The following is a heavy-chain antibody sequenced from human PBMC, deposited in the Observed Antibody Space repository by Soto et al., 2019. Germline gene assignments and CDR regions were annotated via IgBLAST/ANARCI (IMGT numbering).Heavy chain of an antibody. D-gene: IGHD1-26*01. Sequence: PSETLSLTCTVSGGSISSYYWSWIRQPPGKGLEWIGSISYTGTTNYNPSLRSRVTISVDPSKNQFSLKLSSVTAADTTVYYCASGRGNYYYFDSWGQGTLVTVSS. CDR2: ISYTGTT. J-gene: IGHJ4*02. V-gene: IGHV4-59*08. CDR1: GGSISSYY. CDR3: ASGRGNYYYFDS.